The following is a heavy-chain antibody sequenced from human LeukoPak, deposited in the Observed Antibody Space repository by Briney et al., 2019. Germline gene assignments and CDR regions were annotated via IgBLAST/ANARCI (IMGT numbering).Heavy chain of an antibody. V-gene: IGHV3-9*01. CDR2: IRWNSGSI. D-gene: IGHD5-12*01. CDR1: GFTFEDYA. CDR3: VKGKGYNMDV. Sequence: PGGSLRLSCVASGFTFEDYAMHWVRQAPGKGLEWVSGIRWNSGSIGYADSVKGRFTISRDNAKNSLYLQMNSLRAEDTALYYCVKGKGYNMDVWGQGTTVTVSS. J-gene: IGHJ6*02.